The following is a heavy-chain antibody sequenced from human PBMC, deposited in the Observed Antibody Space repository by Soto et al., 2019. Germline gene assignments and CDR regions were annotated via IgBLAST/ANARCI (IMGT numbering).Heavy chain of an antibody. CDR2: IRQDGSDK. D-gene: IGHD1-26*01. V-gene: IGHV3-7*04. CDR3: AGEQGGPTTSAFDI. Sequence: EVQLVESGGGLVQPGGSLRLSCAASGFTFNSYYITWVRQAPGRGLEWVANIRQDGSDKYYVGSVKGRFTISRDNAKKSLYLQVNSLRAEDTAVYYCAGEQGGPTTSAFDIWGQGTMVTVSS. J-gene: IGHJ3*02. CDR1: GFTFNSYY.